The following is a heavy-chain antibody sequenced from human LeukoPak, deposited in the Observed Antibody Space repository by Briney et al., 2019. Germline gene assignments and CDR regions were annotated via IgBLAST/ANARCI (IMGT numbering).Heavy chain of an antibody. Sequence: QAGGSLRLSCAASGFTFSSYAMRWVRQAPGKGLEWVSAVTGSGGTTYYADSVKGRFTISRDNSKNTLYLQMNSLRAEDTAVYYCAKASEVWFGKCYFDYWGQGTLVTVSS. CDR3: AKASEVWFGKCYFDY. V-gene: IGHV3-23*01. CDR1: GFTFSSYA. J-gene: IGHJ4*02. D-gene: IGHD3-10*01. CDR2: VTGSGGTT.